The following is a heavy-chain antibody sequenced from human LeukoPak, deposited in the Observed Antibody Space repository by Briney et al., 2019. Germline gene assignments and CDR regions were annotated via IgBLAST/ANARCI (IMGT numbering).Heavy chain of an antibody. CDR2: VDPEDGET. J-gene: IGHJ3*02. V-gene: IGHV1-24*01. CDR1: GYTLTELC. Sequence: GASVKVSFKVSGYTLTELCMHWVRQAPGKGLEWMGGVDPEDGETIYAQKFQGRVTMTEDTSTDTAYMELSSLRSEDTAVYYCATTTERDILTGYSGDAFDIWGQGTMVTVSS. CDR3: ATTTERDILTGYSGDAFDI. D-gene: IGHD3-9*01.